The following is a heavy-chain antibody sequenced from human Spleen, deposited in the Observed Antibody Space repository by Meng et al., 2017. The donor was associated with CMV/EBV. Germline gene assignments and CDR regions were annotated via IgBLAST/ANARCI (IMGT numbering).Heavy chain of an antibody. CDR2: INPNSGGT. V-gene: IGHV1-2*02. CDR3: ARVLVVPAAAFDY. CDR1: GYTFTGYY. Sequence: ASVKVSCKASGYTFTGYYMHWVRQAPGQGLEWMGWINPNSGGTSYAQKFQGRVTMTRDTSISTAYMELSRLRSDDTAVYYCARVLVVPAAAFDYWGQGTLVTVSS. D-gene: IGHD2-2*01. J-gene: IGHJ4*02.